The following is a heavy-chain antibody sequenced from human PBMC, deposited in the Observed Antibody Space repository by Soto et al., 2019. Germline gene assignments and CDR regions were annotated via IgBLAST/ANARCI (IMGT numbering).Heavy chain of an antibody. J-gene: IGHJ6*02. CDR1: GGTFRNSA. Sequence: ASVKVSCKASGGTFRNSAISWVRQAPGQGLEWMGWISGYNGDTKYAQKVQGRVTMTIDTSTYTAYMELRSLTSDDTAIYYCAKNGQPPYYYYGMDVWGQGTTVTVSS. CDR3: AKNGQPPYYYYGMDV. CDR2: ISGYNGDT. V-gene: IGHV1-18*01. D-gene: IGHD2-8*01.